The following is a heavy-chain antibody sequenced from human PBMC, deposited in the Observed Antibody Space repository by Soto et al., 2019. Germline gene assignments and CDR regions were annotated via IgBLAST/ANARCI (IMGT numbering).Heavy chain of an antibody. J-gene: IGHJ4*02. Sequence: QVQLVESGGGVVQPGRSLRLSCAASGFTLSSYGMHWVRQAPGKGLEWVAVIWYDGSNKYYADSVKGRFTISRDNSKNTLYLQMNSLRAEDTAVYYCARDRTELRDTLGYWGQGTLVTVSS. CDR1: GFTLSSYG. D-gene: IGHD1-26*01. CDR3: ARDRTELRDTLGY. V-gene: IGHV3-33*01. CDR2: IWYDGSNK.